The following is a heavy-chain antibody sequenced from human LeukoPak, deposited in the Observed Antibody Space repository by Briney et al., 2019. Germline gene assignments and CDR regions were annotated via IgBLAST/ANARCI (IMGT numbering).Heavy chain of an antibody. CDR3: ARGGGLDV. CDR2: INHNGNVN. V-gene: IGHV3-7*03. Sequence: GGSLRLSCAASGFTFSNYWMNRARQAPGKGLEWVASINHNGNVNYYVDSVKGRFTISRDNAKNSLYLQMSNLRAEDTAVYFCARGGGLDVWGQGATVTVSS. J-gene: IGHJ6*02. D-gene: IGHD3-16*01. CDR1: GFTFSNYW.